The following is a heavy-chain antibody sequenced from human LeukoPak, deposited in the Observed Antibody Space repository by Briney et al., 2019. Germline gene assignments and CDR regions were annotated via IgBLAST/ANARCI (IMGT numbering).Heavy chain of an antibody. CDR1: GGSVSSGSYY. Sequence: SETLSLTCTVSGGSVSSGSYYWSWIRQPPGKGLEWIGYIYYSGSTNYNPSLKSRVTISVDTSKNQFSLKPSSVTAADTAVYYCARRFYDSSGYYDYWGQGTLVTVSS. D-gene: IGHD3-22*01. CDR3: ARRFYDSSGYYDY. V-gene: IGHV4-61*01. CDR2: IYYSGST. J-gene: IGHJ4*02.